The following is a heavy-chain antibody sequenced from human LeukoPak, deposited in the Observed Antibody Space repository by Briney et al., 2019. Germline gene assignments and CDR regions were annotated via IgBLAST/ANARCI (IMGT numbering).Heavy chain of an antibody. CDR2: IIPIFGTA. V-gene: IGHV1-69*01. Sequence: GASVKVSCKASGGTFSSYAISWVRQAPGQGLEWMGGIIPIFGTANYAQKFQGRVTITADEPTSTAYMELSSLRSEDTAVYYCARDHSSGYYLLSLWGQGTLVTVSS. CDR1: GGTFSSYA. D-gene: IGHD3-22*01. CDR3: ARDHSSGYYLLSL. J-gene: IGHJ4*02.